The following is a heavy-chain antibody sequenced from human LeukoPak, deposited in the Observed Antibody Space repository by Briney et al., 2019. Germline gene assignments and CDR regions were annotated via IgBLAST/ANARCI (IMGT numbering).Heavy chain of an antibody. Sequence: SETLSLTCAVYGGSFSGYYWSWIRQPPGKGLEWIGEINHSGSTNYNPSLKSRVTISVDTSENQFSLKLSSVTAADTAVYYCARGKGYYDSSGPDYWGQGTLVTVSS. CDR3: ARGKGYYDSSGPDY. CDR1: GGSFSGYY. D-gene: IGHD3-22*01. J-gene: IGHJ4*02. CDR2: INHSGST. V-gene: IGHV4-34*01.